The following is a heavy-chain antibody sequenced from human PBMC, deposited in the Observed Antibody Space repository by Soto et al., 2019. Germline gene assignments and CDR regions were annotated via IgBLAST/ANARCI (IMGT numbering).Heavy chain of an antibody. Sequence: SESLSPTCAVFGRSFSGNYWNWIRQPPGKGQEWIWEINHSRSTNYYWSLKSRVIISVDTSRNQFSLKLSSVTAADTVVYYCARSRYYDSSGYRALDAFDIWGQGTMVT. CDR3: ARSRYYDSSGYRALDAFDI. CDR2: INHSRST. V-gene: IGHV4-34*01. J-gene: IGHJ3*02. D-gene: IGHD3-22*01. CDR1: GRSFSGNY.